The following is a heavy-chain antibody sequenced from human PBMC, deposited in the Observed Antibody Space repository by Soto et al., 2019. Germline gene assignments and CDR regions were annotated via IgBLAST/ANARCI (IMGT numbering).Heavy chain of an antibody. D-gene: IGHD6-13*01. CDR1: GGSFSGYY. CDR3: ARERAAATYYYYGLDV. Sequence: PSETLSLTCAVYGGSFSGYYWSWIRQPPGKGLEWIGEINHSGSTNYNPSLKRRVTISVETSKNQFSLKLSSVTAADTAVYYCARERAAATYYYYGLDVWGQGIQVTVSS. CDR2: INHSGST. V-gene: IGHV4-34*01. J-gene: IGHJ6*02.